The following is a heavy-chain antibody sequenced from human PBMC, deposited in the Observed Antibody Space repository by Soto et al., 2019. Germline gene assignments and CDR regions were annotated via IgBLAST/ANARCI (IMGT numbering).Heavy chain of an antibody. CDR3: AKVGAMYYDFSQDWFDP. CDR2: ISYDGSNK. V-gene: IGHV3-30*18. Sequence: GGSLRLSCAASGFTFSSYGMHWVRQAPGKGLEWVAVISYDGSNKYYADSVKGRFTIARDNSNNTLYLQMNSLRAEDTAVYYCAKVGAMYYDFSQDWFDPWGQGTLVTVSS. CDR1: GFTFSSYG. D-gene: IGHD3-3*01. J-gene: IGHJ5*02.